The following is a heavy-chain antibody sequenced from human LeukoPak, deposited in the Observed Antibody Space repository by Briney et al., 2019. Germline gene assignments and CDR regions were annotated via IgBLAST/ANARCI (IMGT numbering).Heavy chain of an antibody. CDR3: AIGGVIWRMDV. D-gene: IGHD2/OR15-2a*01. CDR1: GFTLTSNY. Sequence: GGSLRLSCAVSGFTLTSNYMSWVRQAPGKGLEWVSVVYPGGFTYHADSVKGRFTISRDTSKNTVYLQMNSLRAEDTAVYYCAIGGVIWRMDVWGQGTTVTVSS. V-gene: IGHV3-66*01. CDR2: VYPGGFT. J-gene: IGHJ6*02.